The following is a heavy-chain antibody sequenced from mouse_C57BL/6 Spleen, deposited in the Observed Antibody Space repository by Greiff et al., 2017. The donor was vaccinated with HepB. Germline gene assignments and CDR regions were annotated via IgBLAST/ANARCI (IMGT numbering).Heavy chain of an antibody. D-gene: IGHD1-1*01. Sequence: LVEPGPELVKPGASVKISCKASGYAFSSSWMTWVKQRPGEGLEWIGRIYPGDGDTNYNGKFKGKATLTADKSSSTAYMQLSSLTSEDSAVYCCAWECDGSSYYFDVWGTGTTVTVSS. CDR2: IYPGDGDT. J-gene: IGHJ1*03. V-gene: IGHV1-82*01. CDR3: AWECDGSSYYFDV. CDR1: GYAFSSSW.